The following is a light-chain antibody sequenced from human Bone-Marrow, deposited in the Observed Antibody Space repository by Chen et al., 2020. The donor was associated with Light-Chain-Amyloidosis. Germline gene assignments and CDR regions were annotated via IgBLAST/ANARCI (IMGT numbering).Light chain of an antibody. CDR3: QQHYAWPLT. CDR2: RAS. J-gene: IGKJ4*01. V-gene: IGKV3-15*01. Sequence: EIVMTQSPATLSVSPGESATLSCRASQSVGDNLAWYQQRPGQAPRLRIYRASTRATGIPARFSGSGSGTDFTLTISSLQPEDFAVYYCQQHYAWPLTFGGGTKVEI. CDR1: QSVGDN.